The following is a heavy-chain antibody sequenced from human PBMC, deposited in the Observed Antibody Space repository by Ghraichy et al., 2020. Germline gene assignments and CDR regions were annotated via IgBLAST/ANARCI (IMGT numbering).Heavy chain of an antibody. J-gene: IGHJ4*02. CDR2: IYSGGST. CDR1: GFTVSRNY. V-gene: IGHV3-53*01. Sequence: GGSLRLSCAASGFTVSRNYMSWVRQAPGKGLEWVSVIYSGGSTYYADSVKGRFTMSRDNFKNTLYLQMNSLRVEDTAVYYCATDLNYPGIGGYWGQGTLVTVSS. CDR3: ATDLNYPGIGGY. D-gene: IGHD1-7*01.